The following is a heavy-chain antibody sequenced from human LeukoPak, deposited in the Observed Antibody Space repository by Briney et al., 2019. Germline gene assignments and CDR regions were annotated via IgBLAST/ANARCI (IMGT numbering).Heavy chain of an antibody. CDR2: ISSSSSYI. CDR1: GFTVSSNY. D-gene: IGHD6-6*01. V-gene: IGHV3-21*01. J-gene: IGHJ4*02. CDR3: ARDGYSSSSAPLYYFDY. Sequence: GGSLRLSCAASGFTVSSNYMSWVRQAPGKGLEWVSSISSSSSYIYYADSVKGRFTISRDNAKNSLYLQMNSLRAEDTAVYYCARDGYSSSSAPLYYFDYWGQGTLVTVSS.